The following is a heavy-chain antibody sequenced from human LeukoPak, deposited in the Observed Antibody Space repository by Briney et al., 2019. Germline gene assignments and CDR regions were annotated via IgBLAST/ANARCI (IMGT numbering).Heavy chain of an antibody. D-gene: IGHD2-15*01. Sequence: GGSLRLSCAASGFTFNSYAMTWVRQAPGEGLEWVANINQDGSEKYYVDSVKGRFTISRDNAKSSLYLQMNSLRAEDTAVYYCARDKALPGDIFDYWGQGTLVTVSS. V-gene: IGHV3-7*04. CDR3: ARDKALPGDIFDY. CDR2: INQDGSEK. CDR1: GFTFNSYA. J-gene: IGHJ4*02.